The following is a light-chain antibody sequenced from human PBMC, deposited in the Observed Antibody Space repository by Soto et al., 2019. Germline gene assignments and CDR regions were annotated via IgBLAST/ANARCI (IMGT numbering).Light chain of an antibody. V-gene: IGKV3-11*01. CDR1: QSVSTS. CDR3: QVRDVWPS. J-gene: IGKJ1*01. CDR2: DAS. Sequence: NVLTQSPVTLAVSPGESAVLSCRASQSVSTSLAWYQRKPGQAPRLFIYDASKRAPGIPARFTGSGSGTDFTLTISSLEPEDIAVYYCQVRDVWPSFGQGTKVDIK.